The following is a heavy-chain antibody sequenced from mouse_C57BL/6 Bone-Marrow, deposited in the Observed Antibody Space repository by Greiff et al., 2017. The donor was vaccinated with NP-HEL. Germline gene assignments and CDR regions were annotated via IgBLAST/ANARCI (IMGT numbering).Heavy chain of an antibody. Sequence: DVQLQESGPGMVKPSQSLSLTCTVTGYSITSGYDWHWIRHFPGNKLEWMGYISYSGSTNYNPSFKSRISITHDTSKNHFFLKLNSVTTEDTATYYCARGEALYTYGIYVTWFAYWGQGTLVTVS. CDR1: GYSITSGYD. D-gene: IGHD2-1*01. CDR3: ARGEALYTYGIYVTWFAY. J-gene: IGHJ3*01. CDR2: ISYSGST. V-gene: IGHV3-1*01.